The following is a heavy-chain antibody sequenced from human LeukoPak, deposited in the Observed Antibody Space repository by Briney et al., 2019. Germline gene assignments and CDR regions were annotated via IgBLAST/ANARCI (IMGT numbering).Heavy chain of an antibody. J-gene: IGHJ4*02. CDR2: ISWNSGSI. V-gene: IGHV3-9*01. CDR1: GFTFYDYA. CDR3: AKGITPLVGPTFDY. Sequence: GGSLRLSCAASGFTFYDYAMHWVRQAPGKGLEWVSGISWNSGSIGYADSVKGRFTISRDNAENSLYLQMNSLRAEDTALYYCAKGITPLVGPTFDYWGQGTLVTVSS. D-gene: IGHD1-26*01.